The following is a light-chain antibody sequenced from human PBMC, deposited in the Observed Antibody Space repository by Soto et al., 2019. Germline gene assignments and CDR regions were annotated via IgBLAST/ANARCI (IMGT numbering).Light chain of an antibody. CDR2: GAS. CDR1: QSVSSSY. J-gene: IGKJ4*01. V-gene: IGKV3-20*01. CDR3: QQYGSSRLT. Sequence: EIVLTQSPGTLSLSPGERATLSCRASQSVSSSYFAWYQQKPGQAPRLLIYGASTRATGIPDRFSGSGSGTDFTLTISRLEPEDFAVYYCQQYGSSRLTFGGGTEVEIK.